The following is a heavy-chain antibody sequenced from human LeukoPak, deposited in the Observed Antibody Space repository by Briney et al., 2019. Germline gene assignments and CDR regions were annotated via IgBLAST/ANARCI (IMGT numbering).Heavy chain of an antibody. Sequence: PSETLSLTCAVYGGSFSGYYWDWIRQSPGKGLEWIGNIYSGGSTYYTPSLKSRVTISVDTSKNQFSLKLSSVTAADTAIYFCARHSRSGSGGYENAFDIWGQGTMVTVSS. D-gene: IGHD5-12*01. CDR3: ARHSRSGSGGYENAFDI. J-gene: IGHJ3*02. V-gene: IGHV4-34*01. CDR2: IYSGGST. CDR1: GGSFSGYY.